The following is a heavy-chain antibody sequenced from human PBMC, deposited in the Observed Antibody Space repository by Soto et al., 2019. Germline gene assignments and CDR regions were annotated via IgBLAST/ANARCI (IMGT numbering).Heavy chain of an antibody. CDR1: GYTFTGYY. Sequence: ASVKVSCKASGYTFTGYYMHWVRQAPGQGLEWMGWINPNSGGTNYAQKFQGWVTMTRDTSISTAYMELSRLRSDDTAVYYCARESIAVAGERVYYFDYWGQGTLVTVSS. D-gene: IGHD6-19*01. J-gene: IGHJ4*02. V-gene: IGHV1-2*04. CDR2: INPNSGGT. CDR3: ARESIAVAGERVYYFDY.